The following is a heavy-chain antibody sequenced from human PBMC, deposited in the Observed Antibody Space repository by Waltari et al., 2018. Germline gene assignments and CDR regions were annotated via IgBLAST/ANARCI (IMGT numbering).Heavy chain of an antibody. V-gene: IGHV1-8*01. CDR2: MNPNSGNT. Sequence: QVQLVQSGAEVKKPGASVKVSCKASGYTFTSYDINWVRQATGQGLEWMGWMNPNSGNTGYAQKFQGRVTMTRNTSISTAYMELSSLRSEDTAVYYCAPPSPYYYDSSGYPGIWGQGTMVTVSS. CDR3: APPSPYYYDSSGYPGI. CDR1: GYTFTSYD. D-gene: IGHD3-22*01. J-gene: IGHJ3*02.